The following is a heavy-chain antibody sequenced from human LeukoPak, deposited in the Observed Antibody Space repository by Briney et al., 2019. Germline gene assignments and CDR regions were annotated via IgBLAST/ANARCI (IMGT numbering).Heavy chain of an antibody. V-gene: IGHV3-64D*06. CDR2: ISSNGGST. D-gene: IGHD4-17*01. CDR1: GFTFSSYA. J-gene: IGHJ4*02. Sequence: GGSLRLSCAASGFTFSSYAMHWVRQAPGKGLEYVSAISSNGGSTYYADSVKGRFTISRDNSKNTLYLQMSSLRAEDTAVYYCVKDSGVSPATVTTYPDYWGQGTLVTVSS. CDR3: VKDSGVSPATVTTYPDY.